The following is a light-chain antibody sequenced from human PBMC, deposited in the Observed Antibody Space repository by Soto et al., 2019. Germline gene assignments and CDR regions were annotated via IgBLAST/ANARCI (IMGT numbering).Light chain of an antibody. CDR2: GSS. V-gene: IGKV3D-20*02. CDR3: QQRTRWPMT. CDR1: QSVSSSY. Sequence: EIVLTQSPGTLSLSPGERATLSCRASQSVSSSYLAWYQQKPGQAPRLLIYGSSTRATGVPDRFSGSGSGTEFTLTISSLQSEDFAVYYCQQRTRWPMTFGQGTRLEIK. J-gene: IGKJ5*01.